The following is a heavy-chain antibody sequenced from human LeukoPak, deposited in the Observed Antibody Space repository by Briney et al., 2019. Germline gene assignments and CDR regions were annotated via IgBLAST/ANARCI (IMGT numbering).Heavy chain of an antibody. CDR2: ISPNGGRT. CDR3: VKNYYGSETYTGYYFYGMDA. Sequence: GGSLRLSCSASGFTFSIYGMHWVRQAPGKGLEYVSAISPNGGRTYYADTVKGRFTISRDNSKNTLYLQMSTLRVEDTAVYYCVKNYYGSETYTGYYFYGMDAWGQGTTVTVSS. CDR1: GFTFSIYG. J-gene: IGHJ6*02. V-gene: IGHV3-64D*06. D-gene: IGHD3-10*01.